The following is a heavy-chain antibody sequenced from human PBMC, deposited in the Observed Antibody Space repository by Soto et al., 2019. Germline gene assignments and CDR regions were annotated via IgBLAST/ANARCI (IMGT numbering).Heavy chain of an antibody. CDR1: GFTLSYYW. CDR3: ARDADASGWYHYGFDV. CDR2: IKQDGSEK. D-gene: IGHD6-19*01. V-gene: IGHV3-7*01. Sequence: ESVGGVVQPGGSLRLSCAASGFTLSYYWMNWVRQAPGKGLEWVANIKQDGSEKYYVDSVKGRFIISRDNAKNSLYLQMNYLSADDTAVYFCARDADASGWYHYGFDVWGQGTTVTVSS. J-gene: IGHJ6*02.